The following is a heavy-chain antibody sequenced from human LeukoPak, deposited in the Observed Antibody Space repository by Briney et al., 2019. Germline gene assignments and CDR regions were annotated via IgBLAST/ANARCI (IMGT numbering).Heavy chain of an antibody. V-gene: IGHV4-34*01. Sequence: PSETLSLTCAVYGGSFSGYYWSWIRQPPGKGLEWIGEINHSGSTNYNPSLKSRVTISVDTSKNQFSLKLGSVTAADTAVYYCARFPRPSGLQSGLRNYFDYWGQGTLVTVSS. CDR2: INHSGST. J-gene: IGHJ4*02. D-gene: IGHD5-24*01. CDR1: GGSFSGYY. CDR3: ARFPRPSGLQSGLRNYFDY.